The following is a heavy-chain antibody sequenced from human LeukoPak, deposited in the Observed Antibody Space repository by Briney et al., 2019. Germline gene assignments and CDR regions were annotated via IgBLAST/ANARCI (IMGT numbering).Heavy chain of an antibody. CDR2: IYTSGST. Sequence: SETLSLTCTVSGGSISSYYWSWIRQPAGKGLEWIGRIYTSGSTNYNPSLKSRVTISVDKSKNQFSLKLSSVTAADTAVYYCARGAVSSITSCYGYYYYMDVWGKGTSVTVSS. J-gene: IGHJ6*03. CDR1: GGSISSYY. V-gene: IGHV4-4*07. CDR3: ARGAVSSITSCYGYYYYMDV. D-gene: IGHD2-2*01.